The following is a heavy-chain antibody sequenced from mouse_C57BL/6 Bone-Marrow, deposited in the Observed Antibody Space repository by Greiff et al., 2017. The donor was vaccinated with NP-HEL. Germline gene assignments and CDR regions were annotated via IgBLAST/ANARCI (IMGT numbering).Heavy chain of an antibody. J-gene: IGHJ2*01. CDR2: INPYNGGT. CDR1: GYTFTDYY. D-gene: IGHD4-1*01. CDR3: ASLGFDY. Sequence: EVKLVESGPVLVKPGASVKMSCKASGYTFTDYYMNWVKQSHGKSLEWIGVINPYNGGTSYNQKFKGKATLTVDKSSSTAYMELNSLTSEDSAVYYCASLGFDYWGQGTTLTVSS. V-gene: IGHV1-19*01.